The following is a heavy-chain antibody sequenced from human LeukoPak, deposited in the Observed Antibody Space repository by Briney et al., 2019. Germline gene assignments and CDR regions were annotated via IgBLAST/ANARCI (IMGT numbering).Heavy chain of an antibody. Sequence: GGSLRLSCAASRFTFSSYGMHWVRQAPGKGLEWLAFIRYDGRNKYYADSVKGRFTISRDNAKNSLYLQMNSLRAEDTAVYYCATYVPEEGLRFGWGQGTLVTVSS. J-gene: IGHJ4*02. CDR2: IRYDGRNK. CDR1: RFTFSSYG. CDR3: ATYVPEEGLRFG. V-gene: IGHV3-30*02. D-gene: IGHD3-16*01.